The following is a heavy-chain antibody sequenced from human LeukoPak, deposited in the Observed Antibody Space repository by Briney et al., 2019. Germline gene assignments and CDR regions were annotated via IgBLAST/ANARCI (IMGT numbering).Heavy chain of an antibody. D-gene: IGHD3-22*01. V-gene: IGHV1-2*02. CDR1: GYTFTGYY. CDR3: ARKDSYDDSRAYDY. Sequence: APVKLSCKASGYTFTGYYIHWVGQAPGQGLKWMGWINPSSGVTIYAENVQGRVTMTRDTSISTAYMELSRLRSDDTAVYYCARKDSYDDSRAYDYWGQGTLVTVSS. CDR2: INPSSGVT. J-gene: IGHJ4*02.